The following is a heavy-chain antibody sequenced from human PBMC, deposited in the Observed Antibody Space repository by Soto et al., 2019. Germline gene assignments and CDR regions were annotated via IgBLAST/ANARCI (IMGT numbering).Heavy chain of an antibody. CDR3: AKDRMSYNNVWDPFDI. D-gene: IGHD3-10*01. CDR2: VGGGGDDT. J-gene: IGHJ3*02. Sequence: GGSLRLSCAASGFIFSNYAMSWVRQSPGKGLEWVSGVGGGGDDTYCADSVRGRFTISRDNSKSMLFLQLNSLRVEDTAAYYCAKDRMSYNNVWDPFDIWGQGTVVPVSS. V-gene: IGHV3-23*01. CDR1: GFIFSNYA.